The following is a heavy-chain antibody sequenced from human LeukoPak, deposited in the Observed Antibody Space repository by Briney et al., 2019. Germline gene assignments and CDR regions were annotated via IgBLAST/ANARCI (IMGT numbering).Heavy chain of an antibody. D-gene: IGHD6-19*01. CDR2: FDPEDGET. J-gene: IGHJ6*02. Sequence: ASVKVSCKVSGYTLTELSMHWVRQAPGKGLEWMGGFDPEDGETIYAQKFQGRVTMTEDTSTDTAYMELSSLRSGDTAVYYCATERGQWLADYYYYGMDVWGQGTTVTVSS. CDR3: ATERGQWLADYYYYGMDV. CDR1: GYTLTELS. V-gene: IGHV1-24*01.